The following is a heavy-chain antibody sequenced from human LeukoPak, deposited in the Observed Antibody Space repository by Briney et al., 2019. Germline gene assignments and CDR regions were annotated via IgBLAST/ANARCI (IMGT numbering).Heavy chain of an antibody. D-gene: IGHD3-16*02. CDR2: IKSDGSST. CDR1: GFTFSSYW. J-gene: IGHJ6*03. CDR3: ARDRSYLGDSANFYYYMDV. V-gene: IGHV3-74*01. Sequence: GGSLRLSCAASGFTFSSYWMHWVRQAPGKGLVWVSRIKSDGSSTTHADSVRGRFTISRDNAKNTLYLQMNSLRAEDTAVYYCARDRSYLGDSANFYYYMDVWGKGTSVTVSS.